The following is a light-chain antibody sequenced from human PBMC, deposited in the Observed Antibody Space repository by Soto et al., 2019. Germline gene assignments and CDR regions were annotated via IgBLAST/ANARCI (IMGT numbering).Light chain of an antibody. CDR2: GAS. CDR3: HQYGSAPAWT. V-gene: IGKV3-20*01. J-gene: IGKJ1*01. Sequence: EIVLTQSPGTLSLFPGERANLSCRDSQSISSNYLAWYQQKPGQAPRLLIHGASNRATGIPDRFSGAGSGTDFTLTISRLEPEDFAVYYCHQYGSAPAWTFGQGTKVEIK. CDR1: QSISSNY.